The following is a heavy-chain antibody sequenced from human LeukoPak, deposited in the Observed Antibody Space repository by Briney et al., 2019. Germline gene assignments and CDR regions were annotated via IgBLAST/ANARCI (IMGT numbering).Heavy chain of an antibody. J-gene: IGHJ4*02. Sequence: GDSNTRYSPSFQGQVTISVDKSISTAYLQWSSLKASDTAMYYCARMRSGDTSGWYYFDSWGQGTLVTVSS. CDR3: ARMRSGDTSGWYYFDS. D-gene: IGHD6-19*01. CDR2: GDSNT. V-gene: IGHV5-51*01.